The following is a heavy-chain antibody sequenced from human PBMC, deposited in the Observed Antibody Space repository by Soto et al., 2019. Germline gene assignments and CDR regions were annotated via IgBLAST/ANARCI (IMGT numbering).Heavy chain of an antibody. V-gene: IGHV3-23*01. CDR3: AKVIVLGASTLEY. Sequence: GGSLSLSCAASGVNFSGKSMHWVRQAPGKGLEWVSVISGSTGTTYYADSVKGRFTISRDNTKNTVYLQMNSLRVEDSALYSCAKVIVLGASTLEYWGPGTRVTVSS. J-gene: IGHJ4*02. CDR1: GVNFSGKS. CDR2: ISGSTGTT. D-gene: IGHD6-6*01.